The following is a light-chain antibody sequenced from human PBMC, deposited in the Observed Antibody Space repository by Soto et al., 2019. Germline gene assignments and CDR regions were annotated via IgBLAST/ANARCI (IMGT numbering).Light chain of an antibody. J-gene: IGKJ1*01. CDR3: QQYNSYWT. CDR2: DAS. CDR1: QSVNHW. Sequence: DIQMTQYPSTLSASIGERVTISCRASQSVNHWLAWYQREPGKAPKLLIHDASTLESGIPSRFSGSGSGTEFTLTISSLQPDDFATYYCQQYNSYWTFGQGTRWIS. V-gene: IGKV1-5*01.